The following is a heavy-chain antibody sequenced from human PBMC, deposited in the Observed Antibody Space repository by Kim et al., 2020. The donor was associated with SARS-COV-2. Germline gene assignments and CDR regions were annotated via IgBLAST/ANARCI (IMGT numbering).Heavy chain of an antibody. CDR3: ARHQRYRSGWYVAFYY. D-gene: IGHD6-19*01. J-gene: IGHJ6*01. CDR2: AYYIGNT. V-gene: IGHV4-39*01. Sequence: SETLSLTCTVSGGSLSSSSYYWGWIRQPPGKGREWIGTAYYIGNTYYNPSLESRVTISVDTSKNQFSLKLGSVTAADTAVYYCARHQRYRSGWYVAFYY. CDR1: GGSLSSSSYY.